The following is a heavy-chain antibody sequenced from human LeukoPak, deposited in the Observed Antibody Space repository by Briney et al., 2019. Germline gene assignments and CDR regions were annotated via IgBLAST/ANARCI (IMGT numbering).Heavy chain of an antibody. CDR3: ARHGSSGVVITNFDY. V-gene: IGHV4-39*01. Sequence: SETLSLTCSVSGGSISSSDYYWGWIRQPPGKGLEWIGTMFYSGITYHSPSLKSRVTISVDTSKNQFSLKLSSVTAADTAVYFCARHGSSGVVITNFDYWGQGTLVTVSS. J-gene: IGHJ4*02. D-gene: IGHD3-3*01. CDR2: MFYSGIT. CDR1: GGSISSSDYY.